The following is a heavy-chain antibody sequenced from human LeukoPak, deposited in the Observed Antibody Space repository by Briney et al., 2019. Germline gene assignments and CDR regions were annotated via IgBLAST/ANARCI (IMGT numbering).Heavy chain of an antibody. CDR1: GFTFDDYA. CDR3: ARDPPFRTGWSQNFFDY. CDR2: ISYDGGNI. V-gene: IGHV3-30*01. Sequence: QSGGSLRPSCTPSGFTFDDYAMHWVCQAPGKGLEWVALISYDGGNIYYADSVKGRFTISRDNSQNTLYLQMNSLRAEDTAVYYCARDPPFRTGWSQNFFDYWGPGTLVTVSS. D-gene: IGHD6-19*01. J-gene: IGHJ4*02.